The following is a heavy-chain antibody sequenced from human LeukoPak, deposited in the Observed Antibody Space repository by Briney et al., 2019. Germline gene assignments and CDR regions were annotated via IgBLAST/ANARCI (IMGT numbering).Heavy chain of an antibody. CDR3: AKGGITMVRGVLYYYYMDV. J-gene: IGHJ6*03. V-gene: IGHV3-23*01. D-gene: IGHD3-10*01. Sequence: GGSLRLSCVATGFTFSSHAMGWVRQAPGKGLEWVSGISGSGSSTYYADSVKGRLTISRDNSKNTLYLQMNSLRAVDTAVYYCAKGGITMVRGVLYYYYMDVWGKGTTVTVSS. CDR2: ISGSGSST. CDR1: GFTFSSHA.